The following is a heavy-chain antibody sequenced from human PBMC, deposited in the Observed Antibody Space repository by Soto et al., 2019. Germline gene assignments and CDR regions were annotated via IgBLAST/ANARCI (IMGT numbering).Heavy chain of an antibody. V-gene: IGHV1-69*13. CDR3: ARARKEYQRLYYYYGMDV. J-gene: IGHJ6*02. D-gene: IGHD2-2*01. CDR2: IPPIFGTA. CDR1: GRTFSSYA. Sequence: ASVEVSCKASGRTFSSYAISWVRQARGQGLSWMGAIPPIFGTAIYAQKCQGRVTMTSEASTRPAHLELSSLRSQYTAVHYCARARKEYQRLYYYYGMDVWGQGTTVTVSS.